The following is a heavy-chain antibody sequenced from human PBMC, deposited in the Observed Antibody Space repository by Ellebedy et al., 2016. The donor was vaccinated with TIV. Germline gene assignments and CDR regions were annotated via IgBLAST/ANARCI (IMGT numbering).Heavy chain of an antibody. Sequence: GGSLRLSCAASGFTFSSYDMHWVRQGTGKGLEWVSAIGTAGDTYYPGSVKGRFTISRENAKNSLYLQITSLRAEDTAVYYCARVRCGDTAVDYWGQGTLVTVSS. J-gene: IGHJ4*03. D-gene: IGHD2-21*01. CDR2: IGTAGDT. CDR1: GFTFSSYD. CDR3: ARVRCGDTAVDY. V-gene: IGHV3-13*01.